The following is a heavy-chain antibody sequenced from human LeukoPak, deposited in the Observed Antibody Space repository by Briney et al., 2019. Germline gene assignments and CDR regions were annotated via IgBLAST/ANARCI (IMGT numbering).Heavy chain of an antibody. V-gene: IGHV3-7*04. CDR1: GLTFSLYS. J-gene: IGHJ4*02. CDR3: ARERSSSLDY. Sequence: GGSLRLSCSASGLTFSLYSMHWVRQAPGKGLEWVANIKQDGSEKYYVDSVKGRFTISRDNAKNSLYLQMNSLRAEDTAVYYCARERSSSLDYWGQGTLVTVSS. CDR2: IKQDGSEK. D-gene: IGHD6-13*01.